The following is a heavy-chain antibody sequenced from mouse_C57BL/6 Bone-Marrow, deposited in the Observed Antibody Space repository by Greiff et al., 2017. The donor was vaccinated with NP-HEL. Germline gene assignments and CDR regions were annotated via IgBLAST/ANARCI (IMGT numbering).Heavy chain of an antibody. J-gene: IGHJ2*01. CDR2: IYPRSGNT. D-gene: IGHD2-3*01. CDR1: GYTFTSYG. CDR3: APIYDGYSYYFDY. Sequence: QVQLKESGAELARPGASVKLSCKASGYTFTSYGISWVKQRTGQGLEWIGEIYPRSGNTYYNEKFKGKATLTADKSSSTAYMELRSLTSEDSAVYFGAPIYDGYSYYFDYWGQGTTLTVSS. V-gene: IGHV1-81*01.